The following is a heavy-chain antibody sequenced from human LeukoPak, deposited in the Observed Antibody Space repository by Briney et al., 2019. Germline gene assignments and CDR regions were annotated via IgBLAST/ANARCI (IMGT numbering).Heavy chain of an antibody. CDR2: ISSIGSTI. CDR1: GFTFSSYE. J-gene: IGHJ6*02. V-gene: IGHV3-48*03. CDR3: ARDYSSGWYSYYYYYGMDV. D-gene: IGHD6-19*01. Sequence: GGSLRLSCAASGFTFSSYEMNWVRQAPGKGLEWGSYISSIGSTIYYADSVRGRFTISRDNAKNSLYLQMNSLRAEDTAVYYCARDYSSGWYSYYYYYGMDVWGQGTTVTVSS.